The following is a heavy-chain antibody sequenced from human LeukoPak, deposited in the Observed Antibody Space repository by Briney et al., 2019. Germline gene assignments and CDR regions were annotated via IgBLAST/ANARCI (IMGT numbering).Heavy chain of an antibody. CDR2: ISYDGSNK. V-gene: IGHV3-30*18. CDR1: GFTFSSYG. J-gene: IGHJ4*02. Sequence: GGSLRLSCAVSGFTFSSYGMHWVRPAPGKGLEWVAVISYDGSNKYYADSVKGRFTISRDNSKNTLYLQMSSLRAEDTAVYYCVKGLRYYDSSDTFDYWGQGILVTVSS. D-gene: IGHD3-22*01. CDR3: VKGLRYYDSSDTFDY.